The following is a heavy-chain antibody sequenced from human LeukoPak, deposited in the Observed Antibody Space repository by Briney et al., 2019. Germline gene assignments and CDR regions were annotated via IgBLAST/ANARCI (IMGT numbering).Heavy chain of an antibody. Sequence: GGSLRLSCAASGFTFSDYYMSWIRQAPGKGLEWVSYISSSGSTIYYADSMKGRFTISRDNAKNSLYLQMNSLRAEDTAVYYCASNSYYYGSGSSYDYWGQGTLVTVSS. J-gene: IGHJ4*02. CDR1: GFTFSDYY. CDR3: ASNSYYYGSGSSYDY. D-gene: IGHD3-10*01. V-gene: IGHV3-11*01. CDR2: ISSSGSTI.